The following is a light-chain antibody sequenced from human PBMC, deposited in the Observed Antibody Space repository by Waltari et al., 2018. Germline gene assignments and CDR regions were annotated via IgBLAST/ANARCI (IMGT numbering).Light chain of an antibody. J-gene: IGKJ2*01. V-gene: IGKV3-15*01. Sequence: EIVMTQSPANLSVYTGEGATLSCRASQIGSNDLAWYQQKPYQAPRLLIYGASNRATDIPARFSGSGSGTDFTLTISSVQSEDFAVYYCQQYNKWPLYTFGQGTKLEIK. CDR3: QQYNKWPLYT. CDR2: GAS. CDR1: QIGSND.